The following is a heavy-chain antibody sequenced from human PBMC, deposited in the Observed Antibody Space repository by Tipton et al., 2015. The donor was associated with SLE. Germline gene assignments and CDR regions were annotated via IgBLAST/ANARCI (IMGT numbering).Heavy chain of an antibody. Sequence: TLSLTCAVYGGSFSGYYWSWIRQPPGKGLEWIGVINHSESTNYNPSLKSRVTISVGPSKNQFSLKVTSVTAADTAVYYCARGGRGDTSFDDWGQGNLVTVSS. CDR2: INHSEST. CDR1: GGSFSGYY. V-gene: IGHV4-34*01. J-gene: IGHJ4*02. CDR3: ARGGRGDTSFDD. D-gene: IGHD5-18*01.